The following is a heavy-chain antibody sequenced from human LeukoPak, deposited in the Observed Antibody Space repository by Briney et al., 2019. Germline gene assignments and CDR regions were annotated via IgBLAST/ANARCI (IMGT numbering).Heavy chain of an antibody. CDR2: IYNSGST. CDR1: GDSISIYY. J-gene: IGHJ4*02. CDR3: ARDRELGY. Sequence: SETLSLTCSVSGDSISIYYWSRIRQPPGKGLEWIGYIYNSGSTNYNPSLKSRVTISVDTSKNQFSLKLTSVTAADTAVYYCARDRELGYWGQGTLVTVSS. V-gene: IGHV4-59*01. D-gene: IGHD3-10*01.